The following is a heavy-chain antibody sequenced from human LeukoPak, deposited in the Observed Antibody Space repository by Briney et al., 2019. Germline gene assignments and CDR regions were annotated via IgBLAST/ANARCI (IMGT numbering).Heavy chain of an antibody. CDR3: ARDRDCGDGGCYPHFDY. Sequence: GGSLRLSCAASGLTFSSNWMSWVRQAPGKGLEWVANIRQDGSDKYYMDSVKGRFTISRDNAKNSLSLQMNSLRVEDTAVYYCARDRDCGDGGCYPHFDYWGQGVRVTVSS. CDR1: GLTFSSNW. J-gene: IGHJ4*02. V-gene: IGHV3-7*01. CDR2: IRQDGSDK. D-gene: IGHD2-15*01.